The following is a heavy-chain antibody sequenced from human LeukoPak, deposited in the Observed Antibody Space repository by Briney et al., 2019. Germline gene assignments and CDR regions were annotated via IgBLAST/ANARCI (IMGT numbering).Heavy chain of an antibody. CDR3: ARYRDDSSTYYFRLDP. D-gene: IGHD3-22*01. CDR1: SDSISSYY. Sequence: PSQTLSLTCTVSSDSISSYYWSWIRQPPGKGLEWLGYIHYTLTTSYNPSLKSRVTISVDTSKNQFSLTLTFLTATAPPFISFARYRDDSSTYYFRLDPWGQGTLVTVSS. CDR2: IHYTLTT. V-gene: IGHV4-59*01. J-gene: IGHJ5*02.